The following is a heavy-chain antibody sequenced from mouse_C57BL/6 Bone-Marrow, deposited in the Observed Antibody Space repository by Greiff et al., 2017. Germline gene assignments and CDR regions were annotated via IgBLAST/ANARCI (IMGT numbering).Heavy chain of an antibody. CDR3: ARDYYGSSLFAY. V-gene: IGHV1-82*01. CDR2: IYPGDGDT. D-gene: IGHD1-1*01. CDR1: GYAFSSSW. J-gene: IGHJ3*01. Sequence: VQLQQSGPELVKPGASVKISCKASGYAFSSSWMNWVKQRPGKGLEWIGRIYPGDGDTNYNGKFKGKATLTADKASSTAYMQLSNLTSEDSAVYFCARDYYGSSLFAYWGQGTLVTVSA.